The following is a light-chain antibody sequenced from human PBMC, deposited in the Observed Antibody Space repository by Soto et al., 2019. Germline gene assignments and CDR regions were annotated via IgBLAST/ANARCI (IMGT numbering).Light chain of an antibody. Sequence: DIQMTQSPATLSASVGDRVTITCRASQSIGSWLAWFQQTPGKPPKLLIYDASSLESGVPSRFSGSGSGTEFTLNISSLQPDDFATYYCQQYNSYSPTFGQGAKVDIK. CDR3: QQYNSYSPT. CDR1: QSIGSW. J-gene: IGKJ1*01. CDR2: DAS. V-gene: IGKV1-5*01.